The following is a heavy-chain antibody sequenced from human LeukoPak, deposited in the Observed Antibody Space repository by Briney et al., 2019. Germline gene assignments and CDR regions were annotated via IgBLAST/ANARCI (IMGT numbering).Heavy chain of an antibody. Sequence: SVKVSCKASGGTFSSYAISWVRQAPGQGLEWMGRIIPIFGTANYAQKFQGRVTITTDESTSTAYMELSSLRSEDTAVCYCARGYGGNPFPDYWGQGTLVTVSS. CDR3: ARGYGGNPFPDY. J-gene: IGHJ4*02. V-gene: IGHV1-69*05. D-gene: IGHD4/OR15-4a*01. CDR2: IIPIFGTA. CDR1: GGTFSSYA.